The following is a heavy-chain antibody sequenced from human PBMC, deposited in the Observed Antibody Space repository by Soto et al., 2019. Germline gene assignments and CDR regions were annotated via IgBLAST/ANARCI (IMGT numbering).Heavy chain of an antibody. D-gene: IGHD6-13*01. V-gene: IGHV1-69*13. J-gene: IGHJ6*02. CDR3: ARLNHDSSSWYKGSYYYYGMDV. Sequence: ASVKVSCKASGGTFSSYAISWVRQAPGQGLEWMGGIIPIFGTANYAQKFQGRVTITADESTSTAYMELSSLRSEDTAVYYCARLNHDSSSWYKGSYYYYGMDVWG. CDR2: IIPIFGTA. CDR1: GGTFSSYA.